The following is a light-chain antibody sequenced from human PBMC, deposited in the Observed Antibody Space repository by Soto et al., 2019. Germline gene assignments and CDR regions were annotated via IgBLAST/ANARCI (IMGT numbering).Light chain of an antibody. V-gene: IGLV1-51*01. CDR2: DDN. Sequence: QSLVAQPPSVSAAPGQKFTISCSGSISNIGGNSVSWYQQLPGTAPKLLIYDDNKRPSGIPDRFSGSKSGTSATLGITGFQTGDEADYYCGSWDSSLSAYVFGTGSRSPS. J-gene: IGLJ1*01. CDR1: ISNIGGNS. CDR3: GSWDSSLSAYV.